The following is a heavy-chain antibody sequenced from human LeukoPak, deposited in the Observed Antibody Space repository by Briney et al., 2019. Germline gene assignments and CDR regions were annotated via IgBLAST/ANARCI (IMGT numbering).Heavy chain of an antibody. D-gene: IGHD4-17*01. J-gene: IGHJ3*02. CDR2: ISHDGSDK. V-gene: IGHV3-30*04. CDR3: AREGVQTTVDAFDM. CDR1: GFTLKIYP. Sequence: GGSLRLSCAASGFTLKIYPMHWVRQAPGKGLEWLSVISHDGSDKNNADSVKGRFIISRDNSKNTLYLQLNGLRPEDTAMYCAREGVQTTVDAFDMWGLGTMVIVSS.